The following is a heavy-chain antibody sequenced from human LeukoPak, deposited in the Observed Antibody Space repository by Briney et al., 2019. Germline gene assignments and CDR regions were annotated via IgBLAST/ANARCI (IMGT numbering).Heavy chain of an antibody. V-gene: IGHV4-59*01. CDR3: ARHRFGHLFDY. CDR1: GGFISSYY. J-gene: IGHJ4*02. Sequence: SETLSLTCTVSGGFISSYYWNWIRQPPGKGLEWIGYVYHTGHTHYSPSLKSRVTVSLDTSRNQVSLILSSVTAADTAVYYCARHRFGHLFDYWGQGTLVFVSS. D-gene: IGHD3-16*01. CDR2: VYHTGHT.